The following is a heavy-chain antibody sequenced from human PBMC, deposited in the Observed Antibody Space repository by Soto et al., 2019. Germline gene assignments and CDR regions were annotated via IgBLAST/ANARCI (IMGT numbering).Heavy chain of an antibody. D-gene: IGHD3-10*01. Sequence: LKISCKGSGYSFTTYWIAWVRQMPVKGLECMGIIHPDDSDTKYSPSFRGQVTISADKSISTAYLQWSSLKASDTAMYYCARLSYGSGSYYTAPDYWGQGTLVTAPQ. J-gene: IGHJ4*02. CDR1: GYSFTTYW. CDR3: ARLSYGSGSYYTAPDY. CDR2: IHPDDSDT. V-gene: IGHV5-51*01.